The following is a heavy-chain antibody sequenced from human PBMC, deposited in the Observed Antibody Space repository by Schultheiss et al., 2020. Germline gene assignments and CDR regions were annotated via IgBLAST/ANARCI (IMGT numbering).Heavy chain of an antibody. CDR3: GRERQAMAGKSGDWFDP. CDR1: GFTFSSYA. Sequence: GGSLRLSCAASGFTFSSYAMHWVRQAPGKGLEWVAVISYDGSNKYYADSVKGRFTISRDNSKNSLFLHMNSLRADDTAIYYCGRERQAMAGKSGDWFDPWGQGTLVTVSS. J-gene: IGHJ5*02. V-gene: IGHV3-30*07. D-gene: IGHD6-19*01. CDR2: ISYDGSNK.